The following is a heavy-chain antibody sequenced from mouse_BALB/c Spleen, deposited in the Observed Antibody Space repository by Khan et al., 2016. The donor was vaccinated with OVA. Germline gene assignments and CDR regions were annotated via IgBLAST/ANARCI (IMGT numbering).Heavy chain of an antibody. CDR2: IANKADGYRT. Sequence: EVELVESGGGLVQPGGSLRLSCATSGSTFTDYYMTWVRQPPGEALEWLGFIANKADGYRTEYSASVKGRFTFSRNTSQNVLYLQMTTLRAEDSATYYCARDQVGSYFDYWGQGTTLTVSS. D-gene: IGHD4-1*02. CDR3: ARDQVGSYFDY. J-gene: IGHJ2*01. V-gene: IGHV7-3*02. CDR1: GSTFTDYY.